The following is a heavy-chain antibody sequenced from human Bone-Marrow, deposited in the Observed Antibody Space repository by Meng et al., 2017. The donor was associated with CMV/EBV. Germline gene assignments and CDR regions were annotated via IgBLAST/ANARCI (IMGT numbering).Heavy chain of an antibody. D-gene: IGHD4-17*01. CDR1: GGSISSYY. CDR2: IYYSGST. CDR3: ARGLRGGYYYYYGMDV. J-gene: IGHJ6*02. V-gene: IGHV4-59*01. Sequence: SETLSLTCTVSGGSISSYYWSWIRQPPGKGLEWIGYIYYSGSTNYNPSLKSRVTISVDTSKNQFSLKLSSVTAADTALYYCARGLRGGYYYYYGMDVWGQGTTVTVSS.